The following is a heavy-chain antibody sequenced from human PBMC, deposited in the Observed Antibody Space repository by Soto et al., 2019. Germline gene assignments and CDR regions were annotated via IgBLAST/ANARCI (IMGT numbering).Heavy chain of an antibody. Sequence: PXETLSLTCAFDGWSFDDFYWSWVRQSPGKGLEWVGEISHDGGTNYSPSLASRVSISVDTSKNQFSLHLRSVTAADTGLYYCARGQLVWYGDLTPYHRDMDVWGQGTTVTVSS. CDR2: ISHDGGT. V-gene: IGHV4-34*01. CDR1: GWSFDDFY. D-gene: IGHD3-10*01. CDR3: ARGQLVWYGDLTPYHRDMDV. J-gene: IGHJ6*02.